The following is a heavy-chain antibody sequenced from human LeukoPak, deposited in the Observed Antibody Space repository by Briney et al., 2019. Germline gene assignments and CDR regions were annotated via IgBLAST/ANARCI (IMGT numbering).Heavy chain of an antibody. V-gene: IGHV3-21*01. D-gene: IGHD6-6*01. CDR1: GFTFSSYS. CDR2: ISSSSTYI. Sequence: GGSLRLSCTAYGFTFSSYSMNWVRQAPGKGLDWVSSISSSSTYIYYADSVKGRFTISRDNAKNSLYLQMNSLRAEDTAIYYCARDLSSSSTAYLQHWGQGTLVTVSS. J-gene: IGHJ1*01. CDR3: ARDLSSSSTAYLQH.